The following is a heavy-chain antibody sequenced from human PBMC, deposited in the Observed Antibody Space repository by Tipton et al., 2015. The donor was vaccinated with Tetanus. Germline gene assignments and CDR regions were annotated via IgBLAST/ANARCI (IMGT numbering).Heavy chain of an antibody. D-gene: IGHD3-3*01. V-gene: IGHV4-34*01. CDR1: GGSFSGYY. J-gene: IGHJ4*02. CDR2: INHSGST. CDR3: ARGPARRITIFGVVKVSGSDY. Sequence: TLSLTCAVYGGSFSGYYWSWIRQPPGKGLEWIGEINHSGSTNYNPSLKSRVTISVDTSKNQFSLKLSSVTAADTAVYYCARGPARRITIFGVVKVSGSDYWGQGTLVTVSS.